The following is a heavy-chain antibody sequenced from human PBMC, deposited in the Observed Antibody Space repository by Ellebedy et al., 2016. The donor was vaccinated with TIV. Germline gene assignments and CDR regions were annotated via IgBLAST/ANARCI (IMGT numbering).Heavy chain of an antibody. CDR1: GGSISSYY. J-gene: IGHJ4*02. D-gene: IGHD1-26*01. V-gene: IGHV4-59*01. Sequence: SETLSLTCTVSGGSISSYYWSWIRQPPGKGLEWIGYIYYSGSTNYNPSLKSRVTISVATSKNQFSLKLSSVTAADTAVYYCARDGFVGAFDYWGQGTLVTVSS. CDR2: IYYSGST. CDR3: ARDGFVGAFDY.